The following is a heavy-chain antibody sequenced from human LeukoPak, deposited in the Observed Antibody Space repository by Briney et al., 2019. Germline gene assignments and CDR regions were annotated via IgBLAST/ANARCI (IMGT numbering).Heavy chain of an antibody. J-gene: IGHJ4*02. D-gene: IGHD3-22*01. CDR2: INPSGGDT. CDR1: GYTFTNYY. Sequence: ASVKVSCKASGYTFTNYYLHWVRQAPGQRPEWVGIINPSGGDTRYAQKFQGRVTMTRDTSISTAYMELSRLRSDDTAVYYCARVRGFLDYYDSSGYLDYWGQGTLVTVSS. V-gene: IGHV1-46*01. CDR3: ARVRGFLDYYDSSGYLDY.